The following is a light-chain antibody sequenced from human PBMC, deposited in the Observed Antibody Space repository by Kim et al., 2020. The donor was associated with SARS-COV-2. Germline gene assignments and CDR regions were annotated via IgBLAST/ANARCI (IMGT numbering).Light chain of an antibody. CDR2: WAS. Sequence: RATLSCKSSQSVLYSSNNQNYLAWYQQKPGLPPKLLIYWASTREHGVPDRFSGSGSGTDFTLTISSLQAEDVAVYYCQQYYTTPYTFGQGTKLEI. J-gene: IGKJ2*01. V-gene: IGKV4-1*01. CDR3: QQYYTTPYT. CDR1: QSVLYSSNNQNY.